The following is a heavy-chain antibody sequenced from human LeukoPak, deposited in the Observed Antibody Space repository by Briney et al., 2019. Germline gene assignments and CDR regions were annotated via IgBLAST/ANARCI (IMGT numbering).Heavy chain of an antibody. Sequence: GGSLRLSCAASGFTFSSYSMNWVRQAPGKGLEWVSYISSSSSTIYYADSVKGRFTISRDNAKNSLYLQMNSLRAEDTAVYYCAREVGIYCSGGSCHNGHGYWGQGTLVTVSS. CDR3: AREVGIYCSGGSCHNGHGY. CDR2: ISSSSSTI. CDR1: GFTFSSYS. D-gene: IGHD2-15*01. J-gene: IGHJ4*02. V-gene: IGHV3-48*01.